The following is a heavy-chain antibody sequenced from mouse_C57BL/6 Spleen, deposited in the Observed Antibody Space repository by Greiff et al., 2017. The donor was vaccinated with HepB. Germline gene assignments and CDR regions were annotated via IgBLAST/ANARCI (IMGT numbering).Heavy chain of an antibody. D-gene: IGHD6-1*01. Sequence: EVMLVESGGGLVKPGGSLKLSCAASGFTFSDYGMHWVRQAPEKGLEWVAYISSGSSTIYYADTVKGRFTISRDNAKNTLFLQMTSLRSEDTAMYYCARCLLYYYAMDYWGQGTSVTVSS. V-gene: IGHV5-17*01. CDR2: ISSGSSTI. CDR1: GFTFSDYG. J-gene: IGHJ4*01. CDR3: ARCLLYYYAMDY.